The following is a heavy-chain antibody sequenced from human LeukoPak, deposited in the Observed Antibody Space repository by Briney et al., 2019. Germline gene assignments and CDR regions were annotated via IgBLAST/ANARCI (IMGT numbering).Heavy chain of an antibody. Sequence: SETLSLTCTVSGGSISSGSYYWGWIRQPPGKGVEWIGSIYYSGSTYYNPSLKSRVTISVDTSKNQFSLKLSSVTAADTGLFYCARQGENCTSTSCYRFFGHWGQGTLVTVSS. CDR2: IYYSGST. J-gene: IGHJ4*02. CDR1: GGSISSGSYY. D-gene: IGHD2-2*01. V-gene: IGHV4-39*01. CDR3: ARQGENCTSTSCYRFFGH.